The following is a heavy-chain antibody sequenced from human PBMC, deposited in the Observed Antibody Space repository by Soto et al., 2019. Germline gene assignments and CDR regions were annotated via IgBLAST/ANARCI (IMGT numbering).Heavy chain of an antibody. CDR1: GGSFSGYN. CDR3: AREVMRYYDSSGYSAFDY. Sequence: LSLTCAVYGGSFSGYNWTWIRQPPGKGLEWIGEINHSGSTNYNPSLKSRVTISVDTSKNQFSLKLSSVTAADTALYYCAREVMRYYDSSGYSAFDYWGQGTLVTVSS. V-gene: IGHV4-34*01. D-gene: IGHD3-22*01. J-gene: IGHJ4*02. CDR2: INHSGST.